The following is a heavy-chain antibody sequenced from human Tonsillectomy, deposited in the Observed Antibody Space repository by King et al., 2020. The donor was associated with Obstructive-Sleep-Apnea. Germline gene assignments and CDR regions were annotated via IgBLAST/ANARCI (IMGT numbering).Heavy chain of an antibody. CDR1: GYRFTNYW. J-gene: IGHJ3*02. D-gene: IGHD5-12*01. CDR2: IYPDDSDT. V-gene: IGHV5-51*01. Sequence: VQLVQSGAGVKKPAESLKISCKGSGYRFTNYWIGWVRQMPGKGLECMGIIYPDDSDTRYSPSFQGRDTISVDKSISTAYLQWSSLKASDTAMYYCARHLIRGGGFSDAGPFDIWGQGTMVTVSS. CDR3: ARHLIRGGGFSDAGPFDI.